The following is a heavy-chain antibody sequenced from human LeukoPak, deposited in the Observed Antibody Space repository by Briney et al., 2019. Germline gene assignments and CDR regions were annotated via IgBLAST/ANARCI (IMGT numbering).Heavy chain of an antibody. CDR2: IWYDGSNK. CDR1: GFTFSSYG. Sequence: GGSLRLSCAASGFTFSSYGMHWVRQAPGKGLEWVAVIWYDGSNKYYADSVKGRFTISRDNSKNTLYLQMNSLRAEDTAVYYCARDKDSWYFDYWGQGTLVTVPS. D-gene: IGHD6-13*01. J-gene: IGHJ4*02. CDR3: ARDKDSWYFDY. V-gene: IGHV3-33*01.